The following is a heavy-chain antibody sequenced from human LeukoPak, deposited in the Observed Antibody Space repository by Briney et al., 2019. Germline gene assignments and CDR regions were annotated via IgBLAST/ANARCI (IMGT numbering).Heavy chain of an antibody. V-gene: IGHV3-21*01. J-gene: IGHJ3*02. CDR2: ISSSSIYI. CDR1: GLTFSSHS. D-gene: IGHD4-11*01. CDR3: ARGYNNYGYVFDI. Sequence: GGSLRLSCAASGLTFSSHSMNWVRQAPGKGLEWVSSISSSSIYIYYADSVKGRFTISRDNAKNSLYLQMNSLRAEDTAVYYCARGYNNYGYVFDIWGQGTVVTVSS.